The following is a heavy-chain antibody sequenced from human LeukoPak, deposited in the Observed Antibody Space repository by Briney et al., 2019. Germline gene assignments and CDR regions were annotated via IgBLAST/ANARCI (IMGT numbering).Heavy chain of an antibody. V-gene: IGHV4-59*01. CDR3: ARDAMVRGVLGLPWFDP. J-gene: IGHJ5*02. D-gene: IGHD3-10*01. CDR2: IYYRRST. CDR1: VGPIRIYY. Sequence: ETLSLTCTVSVGPIRIYYWIWIRQPPGKGLEGSGYIYYRRSTNYNPSRKSRVTISVDTSKNQFSLKLSSVTAADTAVYSCARDAMVRGVLGLPWFDPWGQGTLVTVSS.